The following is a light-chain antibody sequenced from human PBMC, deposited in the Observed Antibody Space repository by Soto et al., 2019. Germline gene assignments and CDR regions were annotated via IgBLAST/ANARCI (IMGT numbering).Light chain of an antibody. V-gene: IGLV2-14*03. Sequence: QSALTQPASVSGSPGQSITISCTGTSSDVGGYNFVSWYQQHPGKVPKLMIFDVNRRPSGVSDRFSGSKSGNTASLTISGLQAEDEGYYYCCSYTSSSPHVFGSGTKVTVL. CDR3: CSYTSSSPHV. J-gene: IGLJ1*01. CDR1: SSDVGGYNF. CDR2: DVN.